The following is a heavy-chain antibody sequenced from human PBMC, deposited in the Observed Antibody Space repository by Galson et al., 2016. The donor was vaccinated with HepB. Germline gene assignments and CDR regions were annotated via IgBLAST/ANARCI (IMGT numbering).Heavy chain of an antibody. V-gene: IGHV3-21*01. J-gene: IGHJ6*02. CDR3: ARAERLLRFLEWPYYYYGMDV. Sequence: SLRLSCAASGFTFSSYSMNWVRQAPGKGLEWVSSISSSSSYIYYAESVKGRFTISRDNAKNSLYLQMNSLRAEDTAVYYCARAERLLRFLEWPYYYYGMDVWGQGTTVTVSS. CDR1: GFTFSSYS. CDR2: ISSSSSYI. D-gene: IGHD3-3*01.